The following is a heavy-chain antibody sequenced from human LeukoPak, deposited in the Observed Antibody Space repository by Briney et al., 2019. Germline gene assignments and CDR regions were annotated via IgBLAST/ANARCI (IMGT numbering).Heavy chain of an antibody. J-gene: IGHJ4*02. CDR3: ARNVYDPPGQWLVPGFDY. D-gene: IGHD6-19*01. CDR2: IGTIISTT. V-gene: IGHV3-48*03. CDR1: GFTFGSYE. Sequence: PGGSLRLSCAASGFTFGSYEMNWVRQAPGKGLEWVSYIGTIISTTYYADSVKGRFTVSRDDAKSSLYLQMSSLRAEDTAVYYCARNVYDPPGQWLVPGFDYWGQGTLVTVSS.